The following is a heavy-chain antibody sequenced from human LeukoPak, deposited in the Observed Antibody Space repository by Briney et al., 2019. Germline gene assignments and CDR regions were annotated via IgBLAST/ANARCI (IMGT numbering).Heavy chain of an antibody. CDR2: MYHTGRT. D-gene: IGHD4/OR15-4a*01. CDR1: GDSISSGYY. Sequence: SETLSLTCSVSGDSISSGYYWGWIRQPPGKGLEWIGSMYHTGRTDDNPSLKSRVTMSVDTSKNQFSLRLSSVTAADTAVYYCATYGATSSYYYLFYMDVWGKGTTVTVSS. J-gene: IGHJ6*03. CDR3: ATYGATSSYYYLFYMDV. V-gene: IGHV4-38-2*02.